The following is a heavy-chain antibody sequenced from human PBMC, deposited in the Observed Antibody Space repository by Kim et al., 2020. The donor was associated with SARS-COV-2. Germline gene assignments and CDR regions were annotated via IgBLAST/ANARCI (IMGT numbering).Heavy chain of an antibody. D-gene: IGHD4-4*01. CDR3: ARNIHDYSNFGYFDL. V-gene: IGHV4-34*01. CDR2: INHSGST. CDR1: GGSFSGYY. Sequence: SETLSLTCAVYGGSFSGYYWSWIRQPPGKGLEWIGEINHSGSTNYNPSLKSRVTISVNTSKNQFSMKLSSVTAADTAVYYCARNIHDYSNFGYFDLWGRG. J-gene: IGHJ2*01.